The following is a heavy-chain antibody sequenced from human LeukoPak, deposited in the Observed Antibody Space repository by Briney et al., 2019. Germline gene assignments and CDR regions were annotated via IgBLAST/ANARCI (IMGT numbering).Heavy chain of an antibody. J-gene: IGHJ6*03. Sequence: PGGSLRLSCAASGFTFTTYAMHWVRQAPGEGLEWVAVISDDGSNISYLDSVKGRFTISRDNSKNTLYLQMNSLRAEDTAVYYCAKLYDSSAYYYMDVWGKGTTVTVSS. V-gene: IGHV3-30*04. CDR2: ISDDGSNI. CDR3: AKLYDSSAYYYMDV. D-gene: IGHD3-22*01. CDR1: GFTFTTYA.